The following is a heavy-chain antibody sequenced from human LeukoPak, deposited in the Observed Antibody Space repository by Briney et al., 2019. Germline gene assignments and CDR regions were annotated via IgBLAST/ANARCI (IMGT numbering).Heavy chain of an antibody. CDR1: GGSFSGYY. CDR2: INHSGST. V-gene: IGHV4-34*01. CDR3: ARGGGYCSSTSCYGGYYYGMDV. D-gene: IGHD2-2*01. Sequence: PSETLSLTCAVYGGSFSGYYWSWIRQPPGKGLEWIAEINHSGSTNYNPSLTSRVSISVDTSKNQFSLKLSSVTAADTAVYYCARGGGYCSSTSCYGGYYYGMDVWGQGTSVTVSS. J-gene: IGHJ6*02.